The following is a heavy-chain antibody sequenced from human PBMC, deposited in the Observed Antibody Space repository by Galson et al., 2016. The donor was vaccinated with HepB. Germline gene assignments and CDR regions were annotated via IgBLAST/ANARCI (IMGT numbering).Heavy chain of an antibody. V-gene: IGHV4-61*01. Sequence: SETLSLTCTVSGGSVSSGSYYWSWIRQPPGKGLEWIGYIYYSGSTNYNPSLKSRVTISVDTSKNQFSLKLTSVTAADPAFYYCAREEERQLVRRFDPWGQGTLVTVSS. D-gene: IGHD6-13*01. CDR2: IYYSGST. J-gene: IGHJ5*02. CDR3: AREEERQLVRRFDP. CDR1: GGSVSSGSYY.